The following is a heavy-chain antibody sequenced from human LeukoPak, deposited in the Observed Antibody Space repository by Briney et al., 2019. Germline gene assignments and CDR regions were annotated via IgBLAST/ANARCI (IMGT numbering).Heavy chain of an antibody. J-gene: IGHJ6*03. CDR1: GFTFSSHS. Sequence: GGSLRLSCTVSGFTFSSHSMSWVRQAPGKGLEWISSISGWSSNYVYYAESVKGRFTISRGNARNLMYLQMNSLRAEDTALYFCARVVGFGDYYYYYYMDVWGKGTTVIVSS. V-gene: IGHV3-21*01. CDR2: ISGWSSNYV. CDR3: ARVVGFGDYYYYYYMDV. D-gene: IGHD1-26*01.